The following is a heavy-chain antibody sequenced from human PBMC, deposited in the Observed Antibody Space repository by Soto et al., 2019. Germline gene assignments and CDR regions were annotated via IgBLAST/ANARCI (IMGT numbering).Heavy chain of an antibody. V-gene: IGHV3-21*06. Sequence: EVQLVESGGGLVKPGGSLRLSCAASGFTFSSYSMNWVRQAPGKGLEMVSSISSSSSYIYYAESVKGRFTISRDNAKNSMYMKMNSLRAEDTAVYYCARESVGRYCSGGSCYYFAYWGLATLVTVSS. CDR3: ARESVGRYCSGGSCYYFAY. J-gene: IGHJ4*02. D-gene: IGHD2-15*01. CDR2: ISSSSSYI. CDR1: GFTFSSYS.